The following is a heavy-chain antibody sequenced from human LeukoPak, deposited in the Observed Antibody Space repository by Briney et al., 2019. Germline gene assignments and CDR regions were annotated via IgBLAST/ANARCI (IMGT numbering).Heavy chain of an antibody. Sequence: SETLSLTCTVSGGSISSSNYYWGWIRQPPGKGLEWIGYIYYSGSTNYNPSLKSRVTISVDTSKNQFSLKLSSVTAADTAVYYCARAQPSRPTPLGYWGQGTLVTVSS. V-gene: IGHV4-61*05. CDR2: IYYSGST. CDR1: GGSISSSNYY. CDR3: ARAQPSRPTPLGY. D-gene: IGHD1-14*01. J-gene: IGHJ4*02.